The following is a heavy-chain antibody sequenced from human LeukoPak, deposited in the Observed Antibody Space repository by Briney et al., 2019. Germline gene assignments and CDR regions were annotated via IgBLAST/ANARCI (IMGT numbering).Heavy chain of an antibody. D-gene: IGHD2-2*01. Sequence: PGGSLRLSCTASGFTFSSFGMHWVRQAPGKGLEWVAFIRFDGGNKYYADSVKGRFTISRDNSKNTLYLQMNSLRAEDTAVYYCARDMRGNVVPAALDYWGQGTLVTVSS. J-gene: IGHJ4*02. CDR3: ARDMRGNVVPAALDY. V-gene: IGHV3-30*02. CDR1: GFTFSSFG. CDR2: IRFDGGNK.